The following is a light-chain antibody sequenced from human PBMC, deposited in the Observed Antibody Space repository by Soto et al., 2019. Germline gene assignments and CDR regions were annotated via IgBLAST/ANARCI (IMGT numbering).Light chain of an antibody. J-gene: IGKJ5*01. CDR3: QQYDRSQGT. CDR2: GAS. CDR1: QSISSSF. V-gene: IGKV3-20*01. Sequence: EIVLTQSPGTLSLSPGERATLSCRASQSISSSFLAWDQQKPGQAPRLLFYGASSRATGVPDTFSGSGSGTDFTLTISRLEPEDFAVYYCQQYDRSQGTFGQGTRLEIK.